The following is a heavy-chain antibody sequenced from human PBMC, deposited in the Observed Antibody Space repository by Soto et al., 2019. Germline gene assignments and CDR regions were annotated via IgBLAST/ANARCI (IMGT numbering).Heavy chain of an antibody. V-gene: IGHV1-3*01. Sequence: QVQLVQSGAEVKKPGASVKVSCKASGYTFTSYAMHWVRQAPGQRLEWMGWINAGNGNTKYSQKFQGRVTMTRYTSASTAYMELSSLRSEDTAVYYCARGLGLYYVVYWGQGTLVTVSS. J-gene: IGHJ4*02. CDR2: INAGNGNT. CDR1: GYTFTSYA. D-gene: IGHD1-26*01. CDR3: ARGLGLYYVVY.